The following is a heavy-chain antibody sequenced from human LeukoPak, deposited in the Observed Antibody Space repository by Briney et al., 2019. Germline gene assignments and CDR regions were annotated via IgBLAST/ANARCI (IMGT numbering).Heavy chain of an antibody. CDR3: ASGYSSGWYPPNYYYYGMDV. D-gene: IGHD6-19*01. CDR2: IIAIFGTA. Sequence: SVKVSCKASGGTFSSYAISWVRQAPGQGLEWMGGIIAIFGTANYAQKFQGRVTITADESTSTAYTELSSLRSEDTAVYYCASGYSSGWYPPNYYYYGMDVWGQGTTVTVSS. V-gene: IGHV1-69*13. CDR1: GGTFSSYA. J-gene: IGHJ6*02.